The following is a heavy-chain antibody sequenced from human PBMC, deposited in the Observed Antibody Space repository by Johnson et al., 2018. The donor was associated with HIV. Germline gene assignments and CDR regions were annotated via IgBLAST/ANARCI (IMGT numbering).Heavy chain of an antibody. CDR1: GFTFDDYA. J-gene: IGHJ3*02. CDR3: AKGGQEYYNFWSGLNAFDI. Sequence: VQLVESGGGLVQPGRSLRLSCAASGFTFDDYAMSWVRQAPGKGLEWVSVIYSGGSTYSADSVKGRFTIPRDNSKNTLYLQMNSLRAEDTAVYYCAKGGQEYYNFWSGLNAFDIWGQGTMVTVSS. D-gene: IGHD3-3*01. CDR2: IYSGGST. V-gene: IGHV3-66*01.